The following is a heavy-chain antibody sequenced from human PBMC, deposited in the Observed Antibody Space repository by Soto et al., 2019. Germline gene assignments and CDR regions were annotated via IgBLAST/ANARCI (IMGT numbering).Heavy chain of an antibody. V-gene: IGHV5-51*01. Sequence: GESLKISCQGSGYSFTSYWIGWVRQMPGKGLEWMGIIYPGDSDTRYSPSFQGQVTISADKSISTAYLQWSSLKASDTAMYYCARPSGSLLPYYYYGMDVWGQGTTVTVSS. CDR2: IYPGDSDT. J-gene: IGHJ6*02. CDR3: ARPSGSLLPYYYYGMDV. D-gene: IGHD1-26*01. CDR1: GYSFTSYW.